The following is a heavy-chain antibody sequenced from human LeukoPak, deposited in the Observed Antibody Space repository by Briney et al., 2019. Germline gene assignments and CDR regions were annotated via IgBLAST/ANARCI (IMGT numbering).Heavy chain of an antibody. D-gene: IGHD3-10*01. CDR1: GYTFTSYA. CDR2: INTNTGNP. CDR3: ARVLPRAYPNYYYYGMDV. V-gene: IGHV7-4-1*02. J-gene: IGHJ6*02. Sequence: GASVKVSCKASGYTFTSYAMNWVRQAPGQGLEWMGWINTNTGNPTYAQGFTGRFVFSLDTSVSTAYLQISSLKAEDTAVYYCARVLPRAYPNYYYYGMDVWGQGTTVTVSS.